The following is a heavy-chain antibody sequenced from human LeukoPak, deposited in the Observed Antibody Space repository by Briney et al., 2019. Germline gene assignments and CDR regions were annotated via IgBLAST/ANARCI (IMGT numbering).Heavy chain of an antibody. V-gene: IGHV3-66*02. CDR3: ARPSSNYPSYYFDY. Sequence: GGSLRLSCAASGFTFSSYAMSWVRQAPGKGLEWVSVIYSSGSTYYADSVKGRFTISRDNSKNTLYLQMNSLRVEDTAVYYCARPSSNYPSYYFDYWGQGTLVTVSS. CDR1: GFTFSSYA. D-gene: IGHD4-11*01. CDR2: IYSSGST. J-gene: IGHJ4*02.